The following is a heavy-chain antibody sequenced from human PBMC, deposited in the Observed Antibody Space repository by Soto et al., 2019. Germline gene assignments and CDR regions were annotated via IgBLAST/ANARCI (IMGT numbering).Heavy chain of an antibody. J-gene: IGHJ5*02. D-gene: IGHD4-17*01. CDR1: GFTFSSDS. V-gene: IGHV3-21*01. CDR2: ISSSSSYI. Sequence: GGSLRLSCAASGFTFSSDSMNWVRQAPGKGLEWVSSISSSSSYIYYADSVKGRFTISRDNAKNSLYLQMNSLRAEDTAVYYCARDAQMTMTTVRNWWFDPWGQGTLVTVSS. CDR3: ARDAQMTMTTVRNWWFDP.